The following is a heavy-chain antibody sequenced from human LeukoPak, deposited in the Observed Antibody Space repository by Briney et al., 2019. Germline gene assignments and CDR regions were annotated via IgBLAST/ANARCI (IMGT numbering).Heavy chain of an antibody. CDR3: AKVGKHYYYMDV. CDR2: IRYDGSNK. V-gene: IGHV3-30*02. CDR1: GFTLSSYG. D-gene: IGHD3-10*01. Sequence: PGGSLRLSCAASGFTLSSYGMHWVRQAPGKGLEWEAFIRYDGSNKYYADSVKGRFTISRDNSKNTLYLQMNSLRAEDTAVYYCAKVGKHYYYMDVWGKGTTVTVSS. J-gene: IGHJ6*03.